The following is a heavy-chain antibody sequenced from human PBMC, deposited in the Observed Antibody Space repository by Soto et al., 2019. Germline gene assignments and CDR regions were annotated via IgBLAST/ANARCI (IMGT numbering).Heavy chain of an antibody. CDR3: AREGIAVAGKRYYYYGMDA. Sequence: PWGSLRLSCAASVFTFSSYGMHWVRQAPGKGLEWVAVIWYDGSNKYYADSVKGRFTISRDNSKNTLYLQMNSLRAEDTAVYYCAREGIAVAGKRYYYYGMDAWGQGTTVTVSS. CDR2: IWYDGSNK. J-gene: IGHJ6*02. CDR1: VFTFSSYG. V-gene: IGHV3-33*01. D-gene: IGHD6-19*01.